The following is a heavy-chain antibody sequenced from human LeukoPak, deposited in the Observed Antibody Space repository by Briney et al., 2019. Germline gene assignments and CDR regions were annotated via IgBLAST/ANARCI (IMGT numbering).Heavy chain of an antibody. CDR2: ISGSGGST. Sequence: GGSLRLSCAASGFTFSSYAMTWVRQAPGKGLEWVSAISGSGGSTYYADSEKGRFTISRDNSKNTLYLQMNSLRAEDTAVYHCAKSGLNEATKQYYYYCMDVWGKGTTVTVSS. CDR1: GFTFSSYA. CDR3: AKSGLNEATKQYYYYCMDV. J-gene: IGHJ6*03. V-gene: IGHV3-23*01. D-gene: IGHD1-1*01.